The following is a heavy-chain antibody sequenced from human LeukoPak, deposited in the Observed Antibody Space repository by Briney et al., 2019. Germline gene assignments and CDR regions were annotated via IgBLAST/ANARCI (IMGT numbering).Heavy chain of an antibody. Sequence: GGSLRLSCAASGFTFTSYWMHWVRQAPGKGLVWVSRINSDGSSTTYADSVKGRFTISRDNSKNTLYLQMNSLRAEDTAVYYCARDLQRVAAAGYFDYWGQGTLVTVSS. D-gene: IGHD6-13*01. V-gene: IGHV3-74*01. CDR3: ARDLQRVAAAGYFDY. CDR1: GFTFTSYW. J-gene: IGHJ4*02. CDR2: INSDGSST.